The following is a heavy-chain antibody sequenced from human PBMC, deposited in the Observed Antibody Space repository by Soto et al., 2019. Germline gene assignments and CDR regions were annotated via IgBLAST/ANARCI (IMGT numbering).Heavy chain of an antibody. CDR1: GYTFTSYG. Sequence: QVQLVQSGAEVKKPGASVKVSCKASGYTFTSYGISWVRQAPGQRLEWMGWISAYNGNTNYAQKLQGRVTMTTDTSTSTAYMELRSLRSDDTAVYYCARDPATYYDFWSGYYFDYWGQGTLVTVSS. J-gene: IGHJ4*02. CDR3: ARDPATYYDFWSGYYFDY. V-gene: IGHV1-18*01. CDR2: ISAYNGNT. D-gene: IGHD3-3*01.